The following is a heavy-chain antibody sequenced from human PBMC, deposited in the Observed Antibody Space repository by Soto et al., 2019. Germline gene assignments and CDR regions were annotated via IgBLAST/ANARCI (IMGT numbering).Heavy chain of an antibody. CDR3: ASQDLYTGYFDY. CDR1: GDIFTKYW. CDR2: INPGDSDT. J-gene: IGHJ4*02. V-gene: IGHV5-51*01. D-gene: IGHD2-8*02. Sequence: GESLKISCKGSGDIFTKYWIGWVRQMPGKGLEWMGIINPGDSDTRYSPSFQGQVTISADKSISTAYLQWSGLKAADTAIHFCASQDLYTGYFDYWGQGTLVTVTS.